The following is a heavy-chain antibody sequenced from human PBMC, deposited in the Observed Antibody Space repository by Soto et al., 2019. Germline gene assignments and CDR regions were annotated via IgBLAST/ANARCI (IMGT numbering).Heavy chain of an antibody. J-gene: IGHJ4*02. V-gene: IGHV4-59*01. CDR1: GGSISSYY. D-gene: IGHD3-3*01. CDR3: ARSHRYDKGNYDFWSGYSLYYFDY. CDR2: IYYSGST. Sequence: SETMSLTCTVSGGSISSYYWSWIRQPPGKGLEWIGYIYYSGSTNYNPSLKSRVTISVDTSKNQFSLKLSSVTAADTAVYYCARSHRYDKGNYDFWSGYSLYYFDYWGQGTLVTVSS.